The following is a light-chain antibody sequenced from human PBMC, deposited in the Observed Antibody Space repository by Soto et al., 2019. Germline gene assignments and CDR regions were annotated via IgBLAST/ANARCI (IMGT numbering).Light chain of an antibody. CDR3: SSYTNSRSRV. Sequence: QSALTQPASVSGSPGQSITISCTGTSCDVGGYNYVSWYQQHPGKAPKLMIYDVSNRPSGASNRFSGYKSGNTASLTISGLQAEDEADYYCSSYTNSRSRVFGGGTKVTVL. J-gene: IGLJ3*02. CDR2: DVS. CDR1: SCDVGGYNY. V-gene: IGLV2-14*01.